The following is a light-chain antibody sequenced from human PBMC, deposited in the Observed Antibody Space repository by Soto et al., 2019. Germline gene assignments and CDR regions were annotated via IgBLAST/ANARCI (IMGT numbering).Light chain of an antibody. CDR2: DAS. CDR1: QGISNY. Sequence: DIQMTQSPSSLSASVGDRVTITCQASQGISNYLNWYQHKPGKAPKVVIFDASNLETGVPSRFSGSGSGTDFSFTISSLQPEDIATYYCQQYENLPLTFGGGTKVEIK. V-gene: IGKV1-33*01. CDR3: QQYENLPLT. J-gene: IGKJ4*01.